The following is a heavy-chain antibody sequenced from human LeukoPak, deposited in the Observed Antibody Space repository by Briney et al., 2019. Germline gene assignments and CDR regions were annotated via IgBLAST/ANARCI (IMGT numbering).Heavy chain of an antibody. CDR2: ISGSGGNT. V-gene: IGHV3-23*01. D-gene: IGHD3-22*01. CDR3: ARGPVSSSGFFDY. Sequence: GGSLRLSCAASGFTFSSYAMSWVRQAPGKGLEWVSAISGSGGNTYYADSVKGRFTISRDNSKNTLFLQMNSLRAEDTAVYYCARGPVSSSGFFDYWGQGTLVTVSS. CDR1: GFTFSSYA. J-gene: IGHJ4*02.